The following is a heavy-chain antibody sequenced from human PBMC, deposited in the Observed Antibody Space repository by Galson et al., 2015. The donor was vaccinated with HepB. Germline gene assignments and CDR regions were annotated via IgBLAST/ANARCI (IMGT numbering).Heavy chain of an antibody. V-gene: IGHV3-23*01. Sequence: SLRLSCAASGFTYSIYAMTWVRQAPGKGLDWVSAITPSGHITYYADSVKGRFTISRDNSQNTLYLQMNSLRAEDTAVYYCARLRYGELLWGQGTLVTVSS. D-gene: IGHD3-10*01. J-gene: IGHJ4*02. CDR3: ARLRYGELL. CDR1: GFTYSIYA. CDR2: ITPSGHIT.